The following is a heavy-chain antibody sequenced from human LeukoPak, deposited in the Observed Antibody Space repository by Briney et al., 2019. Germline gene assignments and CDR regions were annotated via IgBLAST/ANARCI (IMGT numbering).Heavy chain of an antibody. V-gene: IGHV3-15*01. CDR3: TTDQQGYYDYVWESYTAFGI. CDR2: IKSKTDGGTT. D-gene: IGHD3-16*01. CDR1: GFTFSNAW. Sequence: GGSPRLSCAASGFTFSNAWMSWVRQAPGKGLEWVGRIKSKTDGGTTDYAAPVKGRFTISRDDSKNTLYLQMNSLKTEDTAVYYCTTDQQGYYDYVWESYTAFGIWGQGTMVTVSS. J-gene: IGHJ3*02.